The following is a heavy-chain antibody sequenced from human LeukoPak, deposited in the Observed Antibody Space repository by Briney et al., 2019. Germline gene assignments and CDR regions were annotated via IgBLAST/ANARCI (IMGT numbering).Heavy chain of an antibody. J-gene: IGHJ4*02. Sequence: PSETLSLTCGVSGGSIRSRYWRWVRQPPGKRLEWVGYIFDSGSTDYNPSLRSRVTMSVDTSRDQFFLRLSSVTAADTAIYYCAGRPADTIWYGVFDYWSQGTLVTVSS. CDR3: AGRPADTIWYGVFDY. CDR2: IFDSGST. V-gene: IGHV4-59*11. D-gene: IGHD3-10*01. CDR1: GGSIRSRY.